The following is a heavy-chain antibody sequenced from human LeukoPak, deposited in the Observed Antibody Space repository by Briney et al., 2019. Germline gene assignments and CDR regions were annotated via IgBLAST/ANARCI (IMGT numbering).Heavy chain of an antibody. CDR3: TTDGGLRELLEEGLFDY. CDR1: GLTFSNAW. D-gene: IGHD1-26*01. V-gene: IGHV3-15*01. J-gene: IGHJ4*02. CDR2: IKSKTAGGTT. Sequence: GGSLRLSCAASGLTFSNAWMSWVRPAPGKGLEWVVRIKSKTAGGTTDYAAPVKGRFTISRASSKNTLYLQMNSLKTEDTAVYYCTTDGGLRELLEEGLFDYWGQGTLVTVSS.